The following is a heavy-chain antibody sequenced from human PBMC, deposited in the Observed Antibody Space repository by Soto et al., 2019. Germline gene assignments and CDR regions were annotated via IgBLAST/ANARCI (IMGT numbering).Heavy chain of an antibody. CDR2: MNPNSGNT. J-gene: IGHJ4*02. CDR1: GYTFTSSD. D-gene: IGHD6-19*01. CDR3: ARSSSGWRQDFDY. V-gene: IGHV1-8*01. Sequence: QVQLVQSGAEVKKPGASVKVSCKASGYTFTSSDINWVRQATGQGLEWMGWMNPNSGNTGYAQKFQGRVTMTRNTSISTAYMGLSRLRSEDTAVYYCARSSSGWRQDFDYWGQGNLGTVSS.